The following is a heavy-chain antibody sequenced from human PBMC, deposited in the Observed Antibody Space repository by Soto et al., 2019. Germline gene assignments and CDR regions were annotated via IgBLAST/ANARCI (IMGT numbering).Heavy chain of an antibody. V-gene: IGHV3-21*06. CDR1: GFTFTRYS. CDR2: ISSTTNYI. J-gene: IGHJ4*02. Sequence: GGSLRLSCAASGFTFTRYSMNWVRQAPGKGLEWVSSISSTTNYIYYGGSMKGRFTISRNNAKNSLYQEMNSLIAEATAVYYCARESADLTSNFDYWGQGALVTVFS. CDR3: ARESADLTSNFDY.